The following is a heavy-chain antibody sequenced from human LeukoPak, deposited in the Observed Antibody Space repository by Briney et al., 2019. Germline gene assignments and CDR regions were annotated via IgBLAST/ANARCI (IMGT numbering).Heavy chain of an antibody. CDR3: ARQFTDYDFWSGFWGGYYFDY. Sequence: SETLSLTCAVSGYSIRSGYFWGWIRQPPGNGLEWIGSIYHSGSTYYNPSLKSRVTISVDTSKSKFSLKLSSLTAADTAVYYCARQFTDYDFWSGFWGGYYFDYWGQGTLVTVSS. D-gene: IGHD3-3*01. V-gene: IGHV4-38-2*01. CDR1: GYSIRSGYF. CDR2: IYHSGST. J-gene: IGHJ4*02.